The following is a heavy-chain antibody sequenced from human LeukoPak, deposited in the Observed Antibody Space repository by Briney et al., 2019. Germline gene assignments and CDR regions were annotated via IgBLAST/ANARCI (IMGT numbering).Heavy chain of an antibody. Sequence: GASVKVSCKASGYTFTSYAMNWVRQAPGQGLEWMGWINTNTGKPMYAQGFTGRFVFSLDTSVSTAYLQITSLKAEDTALYYCARGSWDYDDSSGYYQNYWGQGTLVTVSS. CDR3: ARGSWDYDDSSGYYQNY. CDR1: GYTFTSYA. V-gene: IGHV7-4-1*02. CDR2: INTNTGKP. D-gene: IGHD3-22*01. J-gene: IGHJ4*02.